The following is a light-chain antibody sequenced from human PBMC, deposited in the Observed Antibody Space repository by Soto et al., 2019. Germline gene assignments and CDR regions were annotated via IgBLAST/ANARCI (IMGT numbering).Light chain of an antibody. CDR1: SSDVGDYDF. J-gene: IGLJ3*02. Sequence: QSALTQPRSVSGSPGQSVTMSCTGTSSDVGDYDFVSWYQQHPGKAPKLMIYDVSKRPSGVPDRFSGSKSGNTASLIISGLQAEDEADYYCSSYPGGYPIEFGGGTKVTVL. V-gene: IGLV2-11*01. CDR3: SSYPGGYPIE. CDR2: DVS.